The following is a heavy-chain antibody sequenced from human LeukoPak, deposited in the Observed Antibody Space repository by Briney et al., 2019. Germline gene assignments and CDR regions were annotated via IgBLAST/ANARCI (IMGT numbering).Heavy chain of an antibody. J-gene: IGHJ3*02. CDR2: ISSSSSYI. D-gene: IGHD3-9*01. CDR3: ARSYYDILTGYAPGAFDI. Sequence: GGSLRPSCAASGFTFSSYSMNWVRQAPGKGLEWVSSISSSSSYIYYADSVKGRFTISRDNAKNSLYLQMNSLRAEDTAVYYCARSYYDILTGYAPGAFDIWGQGTMVTVSS. V-gene: IGHV3-21*01. CDR1: GFTFSSYS.